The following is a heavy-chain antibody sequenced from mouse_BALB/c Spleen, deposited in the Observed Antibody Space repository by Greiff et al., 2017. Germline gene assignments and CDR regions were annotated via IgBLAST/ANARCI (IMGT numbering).Heavy chain of an antibody. Sequence: DVHLVESGGGLVKPGGSLKLSCAASGFAFSSYDMSWVRQTPEKRLEWVAYISSGGGSTYYPDTVKGRFTISRDNAKNTLYLQMSSLKSEDTAMYYCARQDYGSDAMDYWGQGTSVTVSS. CDR1: GFAFSSYD. V-gene: IGHV5-12-1*01. CDR2: ISSGGGST. D-gene: IGHD1-1*01. CDR3: ARQDYGSDAMDY. J-gene: IGHJ4*01.